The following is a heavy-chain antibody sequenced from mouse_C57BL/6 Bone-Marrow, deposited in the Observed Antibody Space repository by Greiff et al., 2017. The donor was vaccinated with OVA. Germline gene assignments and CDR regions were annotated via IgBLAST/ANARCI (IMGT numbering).Heavy chain of an antibody. J-gene: IGHJ2*01. D-gene: IGHD2-3*01. Sequence: QVQLQQPGAELVMPGASVKLSCKASGYTFTSYWMHWVKQRPGQGLEWIGEIDPSDSYTNYNQKFKGKSTLTVDKSSSTAYMQLSSLPSEDSAVYYCARDGYYPFDYWGQGTTLTVSA. CDR1: GYTFTSYW. V-gene: IGHV1-69*01. CDR2: IDPSDSYT. CDR3: ARDGYYPFDY.